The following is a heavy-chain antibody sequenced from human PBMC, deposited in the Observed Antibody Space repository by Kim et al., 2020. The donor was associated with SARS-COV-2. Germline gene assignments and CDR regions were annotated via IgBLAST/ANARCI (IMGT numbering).Heavy chain of an antibody. J-gene: IGHJ5*01. D-gene: IGHD5-18*01. CDR2: INAGTGQT. Sequence: ASVKVSCKASGYTFTAHAIHGLRQAPGHRLEWRGWINAGTGQTQYSQKFQDRLTISRDMSANTAFMELSSLRSEDSAVYYCARDLGRYIVRKWFESWGQGTPVAVS. CDR3: ARDLGRYIVRKWFES. V-gene: IGHV1-3*01. CDR1: GYTFTAHA.